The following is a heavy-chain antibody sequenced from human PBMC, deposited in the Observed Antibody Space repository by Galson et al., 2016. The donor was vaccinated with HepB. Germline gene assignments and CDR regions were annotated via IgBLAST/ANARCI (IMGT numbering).Heavy chain of an antibody. CDR3: AKDREDNTDAFDI. Sequence: SLRLSCAASGFIFSTYGMHWVRQAPGKGLEWVAVVSYDGANKYYADSVKGRFTISRDNSKNTLYLQMNSLRAEDTAVYNCAKDREDNTDAFDIWGQGTMVTVSS. J-gene: IGHJ3*02. V-gene: IGHV3-30*18. CDR2: VSYDGANK. CDR1: GFIFSTYG. D-gene: IGHD1-26*01.